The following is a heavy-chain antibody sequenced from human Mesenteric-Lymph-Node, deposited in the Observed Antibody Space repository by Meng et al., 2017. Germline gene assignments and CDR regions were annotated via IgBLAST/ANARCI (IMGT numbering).Heavy chain of an antibody. Sequence: ASVKVSCKASGYTFTSYAMHWVRQAPGQRLEWMGWINAGNGNTKYSQKFQGRVTITRDTSASTAYMELSSLRSEDTAVYYCARDLARYCSGGSCYTGGDYWGQGTLVTVSS. CDR1: GYTFTSYA. D-gene: IGHD2-15*01. CDR3: ARDLARYCSGGSCYTGGDY. CDR2: INAGNGNT. J-gene: IGHJ4*02. V-gene: IGHV1-3*01.